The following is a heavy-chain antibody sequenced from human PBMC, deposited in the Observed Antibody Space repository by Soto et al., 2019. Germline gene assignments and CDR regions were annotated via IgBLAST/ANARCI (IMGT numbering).Heavy chain of an antibody. CDR2: ISYDGSNK. D-gene: IGHD2-8*01. Sequence: QVQLVESGGGVVQPGRSLRLSCAASGFTFSSYGMHWVRQAPGKGLEWVAVISYDGSNKYYADSVKGRFTISRDNSKNTLYLKMNSLRAEDSAVYYCAKVGGGCTKGVCPPPDFNWFDPWGQGTLVTVSS. CDR3: AKVGGGCTKGVCPPPDFNWFDP. V-gene: IGHV3-30*18. J-gene: IGHJ5*02. CDR1: GFTFSSYG.